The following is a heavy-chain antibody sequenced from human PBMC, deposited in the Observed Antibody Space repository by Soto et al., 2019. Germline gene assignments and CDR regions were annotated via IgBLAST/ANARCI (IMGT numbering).Heavy chain of an antibody. V-gene: IGHV2-5*02. CDR1: GFSLSQSGVG. CDR2: IYWDDDK. J-gene: IGHJ4*02. CDR3: AHRMVPAIQYNWNGGHFDY. Sequence: QITLKESGPTLVKPTQTLTLTCTFSGFSLSQSGVGVGWIRQPPGKALEWFVFIYWDDDKRYSPSLTSRLTITKDTSKNQVVLTMTNMDPADTATYYCAHRMVPAIQYNWNGGHFDYWGQGILVTVSS. D-gene: IGHD1-20*01.